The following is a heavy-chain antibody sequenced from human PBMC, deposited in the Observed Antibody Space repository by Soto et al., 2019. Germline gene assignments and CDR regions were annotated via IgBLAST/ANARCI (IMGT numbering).Heavy chain of an antibody. Sequence: GASVKVSCKASGYTFTGYYMHWVRHAPGQGLEWMGWINPNSGGTNYAQKFQGWVTMTRDTSISTAYMELSRLRSDDTAVYYCARDDGTTGTYYYYYGMDVWGQGTTVTVSS. CDR1: GYTFTGYY. D-gene: IGHD1-1*01. J-gene: IGHJ6*02. CDR2: INPNSGGT. V-gene: IGHV1-2*04. CDR3: ARDDGTTGTYYYYYGMDV.